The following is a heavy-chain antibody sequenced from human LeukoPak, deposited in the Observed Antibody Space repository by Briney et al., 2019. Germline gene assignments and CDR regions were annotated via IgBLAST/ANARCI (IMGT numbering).Heavy chain of an antibody. CDR3: ARAASSTSCYRGY. Sequence: PSETLSLTCAVYGGSFSGYYWSWIRQPPGKGLEWIGEINHSGSTNYNPSLKSRVTISVDTSKNQFSLKLSSVTAADTAVYYCARAASSTSCYRGYWGQGTLVTVSS. J-gene: IGHJ4*02. CDR1: GGSFSGYY. D-gene: IGHD2-2*01. V-gene: IGHV4-34*01. CDR2: INHSGST.